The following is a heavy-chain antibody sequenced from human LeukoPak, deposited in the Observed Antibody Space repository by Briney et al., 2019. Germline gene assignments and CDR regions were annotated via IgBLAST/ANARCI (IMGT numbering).Heavy chain of an antibody. CDR2: ISYDGSNK. Sequence: GGSLRLSCAASGFTFSSYAMHWVRQAPGKGLEWVAVISYDGSNKYYAGSVKGRFTISRDNSKNTLYLQMNSLRAEDTAVYYCARDTKGYCSSTSCCLDYWGQGTLVTVSS. J-gene: IGHJ4*02. D-gene: IGHD2-2*01. CDR1: GFTFSSYA. CDR3: ARDTKGYCSSTSCCLDY. V-gene: IGHV3-30*01.